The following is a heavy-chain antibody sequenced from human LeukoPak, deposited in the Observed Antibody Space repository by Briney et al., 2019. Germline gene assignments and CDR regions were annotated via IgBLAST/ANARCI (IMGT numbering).Heavy chain of an antibody. Sequence: ASVKVSCKASGYTFTGYYMHWVRQAPGQGLEWMGWINPNSGVTNYAQKFQGRVTMTRDTSISTAFMGLSRVRSDDSALYYCVRGGGGSYFYYYMDVWGKGTTVTVSS. V-gene: IGHV1-2*02. CDR1: GYTFTGYY. CDR3: VRGGGGSYFYYYMDV. CDR2: INPNSGVT. J-gene: IGHJ6*03. D-gene: IGHD1-26*01.